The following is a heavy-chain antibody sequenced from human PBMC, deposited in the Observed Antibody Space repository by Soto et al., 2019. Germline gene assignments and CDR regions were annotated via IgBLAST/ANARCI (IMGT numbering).Heavy chain of an antibody. V-gene: IGHV1-18*04. CDR3: ARDSYCSGGSCPTNYYYYGMDV. CDR2: ISAYNGNT. Sequence: DSVKVSWKASGYTFTSYCISWVLQAPGQGLEWMGWISAYNGNTNYAQKLQGRVTMTTDTSTSTAYMELRSLRSDDTAVYYCARDSYCSGGSCPTNYYYYGMDVWGQGTTVTVSS. D-gene: IGHD2-15*01. J-gene: IGHJ6*02. CDR1: GYTFTSYC.